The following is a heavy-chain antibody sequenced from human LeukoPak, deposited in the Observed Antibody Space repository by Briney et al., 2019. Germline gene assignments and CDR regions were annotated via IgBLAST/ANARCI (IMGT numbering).Heavy chain of an antibody. CDR3: AGVDNGGFTWSLYYFDY. D-gene: IGHD1-14*01. CDR2: ISPYNGNT. CDR1: GYSFISYG. J-gene: IGHJ4*02. Sequence: ASVKVSCKASGYSFISYGLYWVRQAPGQGLEWMGWISPYNGNTNYAQNLQGRVIMTTDTSTSTAYMELRSLRSDDTAVYYCAGVDNGGFTWSLYYFDYWGQGTLVTVSS. V-gene: IGHV1-18*01.